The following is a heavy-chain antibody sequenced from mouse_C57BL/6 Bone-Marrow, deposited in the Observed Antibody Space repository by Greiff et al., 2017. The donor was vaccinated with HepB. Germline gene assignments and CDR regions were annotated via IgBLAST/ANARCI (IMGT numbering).Heavy chain of an antibody. CDR3: ARSRSNYETWFAY. D-gene: IGHD2-5*01. J-gene: IGHJ3*01. CDR2: IHPKSGST. V-gene: IGHV1-64*01. CDR1: GYTFTSYW. Sequence: QVQLQQPGAELVKPGASVKLSCKASGYTFTSYWMHWVKQRPGQGLEWIGMIHPKSGSTNYNEKFKSKATLTVDKSSSTAYMQLRSLTSEDSAVYYCARSRSNYETWFAYWGQGTLVTVSA.